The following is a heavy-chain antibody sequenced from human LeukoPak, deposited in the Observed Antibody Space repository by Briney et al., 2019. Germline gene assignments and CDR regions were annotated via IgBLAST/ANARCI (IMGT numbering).Heavy chain of an antibody. D-gene: IGHD4-17*01. CDR2: INHSGST. Sequence: SETLSLTCAVYGGSFSGYYWSWIRQPPGKGLEWIGEINHSGSTNYNPSLKSRVTISVDRSKNQFSLKLSSVTAADTAVYYCARAGWATVTKGSWFDPWGQGTLVTVSS. V-gene: IGHV4-34*01. CDR1: GGSFSGYY. J-gene: IGHJ5*02. CDR3: ARAGWATVTKGSWFDP.